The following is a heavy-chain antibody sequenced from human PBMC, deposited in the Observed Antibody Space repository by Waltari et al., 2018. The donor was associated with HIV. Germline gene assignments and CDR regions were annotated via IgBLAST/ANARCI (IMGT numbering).Heavy chain of an antibody. J-gene: IGHJ4*02. CDR3: AREFRSDYDSRGYYFDY. Sequence: QVQLQESGPGLVKPSETLSLTCTVSGGSISSYYWSWIRQPPGKGLEWIGYIYYSGSPNYNPSLKSRVTISVDTSKNQFSLKLSSVTAADTAVYYCAREFRSDYDSRGYYFDYWGQGTLVTVSS. V-gene: IGHV4-59*01. CDR2: IYYSGSP. D-gene: IGHD3-22*01. CDR1: GGSISSYY.